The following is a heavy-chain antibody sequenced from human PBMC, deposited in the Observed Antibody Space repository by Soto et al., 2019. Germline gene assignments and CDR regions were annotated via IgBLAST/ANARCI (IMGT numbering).Heavy chain of an antibody. CDR3: AKENGYSSSWFEFDY. V-gene: IGHV3-23*01. CDR1: GFTFSSYA. D-gene: IGHD6-13*01. J-gene: IGHJ4*02. Sequence: EVQLLESGGGLVQPGGSLRLSCAASGFTFSSYAMSWVRQAPGKGLEWVSAISGSGGSTYYADSVKGRFTISRDNSKNTRYLQMNSLRAEDTAVSYCAKENGYSSSWFEFDYWGQGAVVTVSS. CDR2: ISGSGGST.